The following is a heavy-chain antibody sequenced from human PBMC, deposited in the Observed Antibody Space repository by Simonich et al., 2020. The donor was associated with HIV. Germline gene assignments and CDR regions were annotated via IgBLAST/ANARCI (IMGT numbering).Heavy chain of an antibody. CDR3: ARGRRWAYY. Sequence: QLQLQESGPGLVKPSETLSLTCTVSGGSISSSSYYWGWIRQPPGKGLEWIGEINHSGSTNYNPSLKSRVTISVDTSKNQFSLKLSSVTAADTAVYYCARGRRWAYYWGQGTLVTVSS. D-gene: IGHD6-13*01. V-gene: IGHV4-39*07. CDR2: INHSGST. J-gene: IGHJ4*02. CDR1: GGSISSSSYY.